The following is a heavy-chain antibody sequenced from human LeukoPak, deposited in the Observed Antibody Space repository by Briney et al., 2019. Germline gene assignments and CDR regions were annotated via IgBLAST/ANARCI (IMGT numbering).Heavy chain of an antibody. V-gene: IGHV1-69*05. CDR1: GGTFSSYA. J-gene: IGHJ4*02. CDR2: IIPIFGTA. Sequence: VASVKVSCKASGGTFSSYAISWVRQAPGQGLEWMGGIIPIFGTANYAQKFQGRVTITTDESTSTAYMELSSLRSEDTAVYYCARDGGDYDSSGYLDYWGQGTLDTVSS. CDR3: ARDGGDYDSSGYLDY. D-gene: IGHD3-22*01.